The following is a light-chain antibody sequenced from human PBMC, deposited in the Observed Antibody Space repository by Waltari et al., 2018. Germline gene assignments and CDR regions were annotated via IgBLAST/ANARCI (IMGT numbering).Light chain of an antibody. V-gene: IGKV3-20*01. CDR1: QSVGST. CDR3: QHYVRLPAT. Sequence: EIVLTQSPGTLSLSPGERATLSCRASQSVGSTLAWYQQKPGQPPWLLIYGASSRATGIPDRVSGSGSGTDFSLTIGRLEPEDFAVYYCQHYVRLPATFGQGTKVEIK. CDR2: GAS. J-gene: IGKJ1*01.